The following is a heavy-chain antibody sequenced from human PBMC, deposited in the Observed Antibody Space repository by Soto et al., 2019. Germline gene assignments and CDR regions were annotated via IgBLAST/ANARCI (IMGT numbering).Heavy chain of an antibody. CDR2: INHSGST. CDR1: GGSFSGYY. D-gene: IGHD3-10*01. CDR3: ARIVQKDWGLLSNYSYGVDV. J-gene: IGHJ6*02. V-gene: IGHV4-34*01. Sequence: PSETLSLTCAVYGGSFSGYYWSWSRQPPGKGLEWIGEINHSGSTNYNPSLKSRVTISVDTSNNQFSLKLSSVTAADTAVYYCARIVQKDWGLLSNYSYGVDVWGQGAAVTVSS.